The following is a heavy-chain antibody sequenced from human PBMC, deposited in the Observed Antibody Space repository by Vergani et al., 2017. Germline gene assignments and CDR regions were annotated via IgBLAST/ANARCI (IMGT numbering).Heavy chain of an antibody. V-gene: IGHV4-61*08. CDR2: IYYSGST. D-gene: IGHD3-3*01. CDR1: GGSISSGGHY. Sequence: QVQLQESGPGLVKPSKTLSLTCTVSGGSISSGGHYWSWIRQLPGKGLEWIGYIYYSGSTNYNPSLKSRVTISVDTSKNQFSLKLSSVTAADTAVYYCARNQYYDFWSGNSNWFNPWGQGTLVTVSS. CDR3: ARNQYYDFWSGNSNWFNP. J-gene: IGHJ5*02.